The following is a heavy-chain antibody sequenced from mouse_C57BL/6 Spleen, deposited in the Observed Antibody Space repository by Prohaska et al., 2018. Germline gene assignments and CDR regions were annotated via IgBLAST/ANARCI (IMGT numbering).Heavy chain of an antibody. J-gene: IGHJ1*03. Sequence: QVQLQQPGAELVKPGASVKLSCKASGYTFTSYWMQWVKQRPGQGLEWIGEIDPSDSYTNYNQKFKGKATLTVDTSSSTDYMQLSSQTSEDSAVYYCGHPRYGYYSYRYVYVGGTGTTVTVSS. D-gene: IGHD2-3*01. CDR3: GHPRYGYYSYRYVYV. V-gene: IGHV1-50*01. CDR1: GYTFTSYW. CDR2: IDPSDSYT.